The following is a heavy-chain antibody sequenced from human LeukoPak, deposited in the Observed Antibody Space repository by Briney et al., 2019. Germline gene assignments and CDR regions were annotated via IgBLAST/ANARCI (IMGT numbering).Heavy chain of an antibody. D-gene: IGHD6-6*01. CDR3: ARSPKGGELKYSSSSGINWFDP. CDR2: IIPVFGMT. J-gene: IGHJ5*02. Sequence: SVKVSCKASGGTLTNYGIRWVRQAPGQGLEWMGQIIPVFGMTNYAQKFQDRVTMTRDTSTSTVYMELSSLRSEDTAVYYCARSPKGGELKYSSSSGINWFDPWGQGTLVTVSS. V-gene: IGHV1-69*17. CDR1: GGTLTNYG.